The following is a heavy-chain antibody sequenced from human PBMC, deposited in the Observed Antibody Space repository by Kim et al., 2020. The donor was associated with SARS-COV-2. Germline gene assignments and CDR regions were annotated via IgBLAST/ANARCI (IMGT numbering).Heavy chain of an antibody. V-gene: IGHV4-59*01. CDR3: ARGLLWFGELPSWFDP. Sequence: SETLSLTCTVSGGSISSYYWSWIRQPPGKGLEWIGYIYDNGNTNYNPSLRSRVTISVDTSKNQFSLNLSSVTAADTAVYYCARGLLWFGELPSWFDPWGQGTLVTVSS. D-gene: IGHD3-10*01. CDR2: IYDNGNT. J-gene: IGHJ5*02. CDR1: GGSISSYY.